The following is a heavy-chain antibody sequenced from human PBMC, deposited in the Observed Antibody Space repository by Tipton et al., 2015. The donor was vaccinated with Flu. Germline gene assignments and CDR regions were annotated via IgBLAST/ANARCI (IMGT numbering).Heavy chain of an antibody. Sequence: QSGAEVKKPGESLKISCKASGYTFSDYWIGWVRQKPGRGLEWMGFIYPDDSDTRYSPSIQGQVTISADKSISTAYLQWSSLKASDTAIYHCARPLIQHVDDGLDIWGQGTMVTVSS. J-gene: IGHJ3*02. CDR3: ARPLIQHVDDGLDI. CDR1: GYTFSDYW. D-gene: IGHD3-16*01. CDR2: IYPDDSDT. V-gene: IGHV5-51*03.